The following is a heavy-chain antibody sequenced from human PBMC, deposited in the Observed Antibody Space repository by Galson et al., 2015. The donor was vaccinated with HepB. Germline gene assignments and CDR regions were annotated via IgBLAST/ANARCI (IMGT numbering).Heavy chain of an antibody. CDR2: VNSDGSRT. Sequence: SLRLSCAASGFTFSSYWMHWVRQGPGKGLVWVSRVNSDGSRTGYADSVKGRFTISRDTAKNTLYLQMNSLRAEDTAVYFCARHSGSWNGDNFDYWGQGTLVTVSS. CDR1: GFTFSSYW. J-gene: IGHJ4*02. CDR3: ARHSGSWNGDNFDY. V-gene: IGHV3-74*01. D-gene: IGHD5-12*01.